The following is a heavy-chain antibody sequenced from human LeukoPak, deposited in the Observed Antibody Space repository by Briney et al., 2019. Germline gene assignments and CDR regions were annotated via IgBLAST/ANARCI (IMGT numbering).Heavy chain of an antibody. J-gene: IGHJ3*02. CDR3: AREARCSSTSCDKADASDI. CDR2: INPNSGGT. CDR1: GYTFTGYY. Sequence: ASVKVSCKASGYTFTGYYMHLVRQAPGQGLECMGWINPNSGGTNYAQKFQGRVTMTRYTSIRTAYMELSRLRSDEAAVFYSAREARCSSTSCDKADASDISGARTTVTVSS. D-gene: IGHD2-2*01. V-gene: IGHV1-2*02.